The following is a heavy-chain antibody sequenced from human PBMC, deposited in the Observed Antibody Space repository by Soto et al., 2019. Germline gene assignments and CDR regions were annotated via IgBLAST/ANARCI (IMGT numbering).Heavy chain of an antibody. CDR3: ARGTYYSGHNGYYYFHS. J-gene: IGHJ4*02. D-gene: IGHD3-3*01. CDR2: ISRTSNVI. CDR1: GFTFSSES. Sequence: GGSPRLSCAASGFTFSSESMIWLRQAPGKGLEWVSFISRTSNVIYYVDSVKGRFTTSRDNGKNLLFLQMNDLRGEDTAVYYCARGTYYSGHNGYYYFHSWGKGTLVTVSS. V-gene: IGHV3-48*01.